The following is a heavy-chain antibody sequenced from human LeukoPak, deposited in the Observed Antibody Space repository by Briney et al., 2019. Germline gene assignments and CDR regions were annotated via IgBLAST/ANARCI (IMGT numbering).Heavy chain of an antibody. D-gene: IGHD4-17*01. Sequence: SETLSLTCAVSGVSFADYYWAWVRQTPGKGLEWIGEINHSGYTNDSPSLKSRVTLSIDTSRKQFSLNLRSVTVADAGIYYCTRMTTGHDYWGQGTLVTVSS. CDR1: GVSFADYY. J-gene: IGHJ4*02. CDR3: TRMTTGHDY. V-gene: IGHV4-34*01. CDR2: INHSGYT.